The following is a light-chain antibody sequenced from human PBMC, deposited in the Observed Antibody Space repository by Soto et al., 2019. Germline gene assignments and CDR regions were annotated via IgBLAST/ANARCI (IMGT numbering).Light chain of an antibody. CDR1: SSDVGGYNY. CDR2: DVS. Sequence: QSVLTQPASVSDSPGQSITISCTGTSSDVGGYNYVSWYQHHPGKAPRLMIYDVSNRPSGVSNRFSGSKSGNTASLIISGLQAEDEADYYCSSYTSSTSYVFGTGTKGTVL. V-gene: IGLV2-14*01. J-gene: IGLJ1*01. CDR3: SSYTSSTSYV.